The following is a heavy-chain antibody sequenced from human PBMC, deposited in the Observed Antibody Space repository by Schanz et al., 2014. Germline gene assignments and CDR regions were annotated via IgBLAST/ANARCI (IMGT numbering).Heavy chain of an antibody. Sequence: QVQLVDSGGDLVKPGGSLRLSCAASGFTFSDYYMSWIRQAPGKGLEWVSTVYMSAASTRYADSVKGRFIISRDSSKXXXFLQMNSXXXXXXXXXXCARDEGRDGYNLAFDVWGQGTLVTVSS. CDR3: ARDEGRDGYNLAFDV. CDR1: GFTFSDYY. V-gene: IGHV3-11*01. CDR2: VYMSAAST. J-gene: IGHJ3*01. D-gene: IGHD5-12*01.